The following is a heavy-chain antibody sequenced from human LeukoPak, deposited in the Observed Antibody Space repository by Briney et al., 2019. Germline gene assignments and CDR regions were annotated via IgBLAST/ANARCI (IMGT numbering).Heavy chain of an antibody. V-gene: IGHV1-2*02. D-gene: IGHD6-19*01. J-gene: IGHJ4*02. CDR2: INPNSGGT. CDR1: GYTFTGYY. Sequence: ASVKVSCKASGYTFTGYYMHWVRQAPGQGLEWMGWINPNSGGTNYAQKFQGRVTMTRDTSISTAYMELSRLRSDDTAVYYCARYGTGYSSGWTELYFDYWGQGTLVTVSS. CDR3: ARYGTGYSSGWTELYFDY.